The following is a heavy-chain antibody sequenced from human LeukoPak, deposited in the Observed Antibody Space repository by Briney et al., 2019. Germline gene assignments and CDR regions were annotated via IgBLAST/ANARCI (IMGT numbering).Heavy chain of an antibody. V-gene: IGHV4-59*12. J-gene: IGHJ6*03. D-gene: IGHD5-18*01. CDR2: IYYSGST. CDR1: GGSISSYY. Sequence: PSETLSLTCTVSGGSISSYYWSWIRQPPGKGLEWIGYIYYSGSTNYNPSLKSRVTISVDTSKNQFSLKLSSVTAADTAVYYCARDKGYGPYYYYYMDVWGKGTTVTVSS. CDR3: ARDKGYGPYYYYYMDV.